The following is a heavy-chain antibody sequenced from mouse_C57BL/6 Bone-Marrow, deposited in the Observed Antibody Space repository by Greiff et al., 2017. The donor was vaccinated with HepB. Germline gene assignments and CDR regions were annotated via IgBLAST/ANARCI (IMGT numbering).Heavy chain of an antibody. Sequence: EVKLMESGGDLVKPGGSLKLSCAASGFTFSSYGMSWVRQTPDKRLEWVATISSGGSYTYYPDSVKGRFTISRDNAKNTLYLQMSSLKSEDTAMYYCARQVNWAVFAYWGQGTLVTGSA. CDR2: ISSGGSYT. J-gene: IGHJ3*01. CDR1: GFTFSSYG. V-gene: IGHV5-6*01. CDR3: ARQVNWAVFAY. D-gene: IGHD4-1*01.